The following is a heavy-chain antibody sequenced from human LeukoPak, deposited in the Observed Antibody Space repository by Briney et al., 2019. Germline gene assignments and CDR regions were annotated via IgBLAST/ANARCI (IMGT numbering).Heavy chain of an antibody. D-gene: IGHD3-9*01. J-gene: IGHJ5*02. CDR1: GYTFTGYY. CDR2: INPNSGGT. Sequence: GASVKVSCKASGYTFTGYYMHWVRQAPGQGLEWMGWINPNSGGTNYAQKFQGRVTMTRDPSISTAYMELSRLRSDDTAVYYCARDYDILTGYLLFDPWGQGTLVTVSS. V-gene: IGHV1-2*02. CDR3: ARDYDILTGYLLFDP.